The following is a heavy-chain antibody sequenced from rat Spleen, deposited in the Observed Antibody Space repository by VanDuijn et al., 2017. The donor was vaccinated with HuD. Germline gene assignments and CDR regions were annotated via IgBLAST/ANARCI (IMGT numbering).Heavy chain of an antibody. D-gene: IGHD1-9*01. V-gene: IGHV5-25*01. CDR3: ARHFTYYGSLDA. CDR2: ISPSGGST. J-gene: IGHJ4*01. CDR1: GFTFSNYD. Sequence: EVQLVESGGGLVQPGRSLKLSCAASGFTFSNYDMAWVRQAPTKGLEWVASISPSGGSTYYRDSVKGRFTVSRDNAKSTLYLQMDSLRSEDTATYYCARHFTYYGSLDAWGQGASVTVSS.